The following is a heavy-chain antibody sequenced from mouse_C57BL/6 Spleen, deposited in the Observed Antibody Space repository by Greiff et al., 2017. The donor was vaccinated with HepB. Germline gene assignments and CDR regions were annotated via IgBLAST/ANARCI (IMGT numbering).Heavy chain of an antibody. CDR3: ARPRVTTNYFDY. CDR1: GFTFSDYG. CDR2: ISSGSSTI. Sequence: EVMLVESGGGLVKPGGSLKLSCAASGFTFSDYGMHWVRQAPEKGLEWVAYISSGSSTIYYADTVKGRFTISRDNAKNTLFLQMTSLRSEDTAMYDCARPRVTTNYFDYWGQGTTLTVSS. D-gene: IGHD2-2*01. V-gene: IGHV5-17*01. J-gene: IGHJ2*01.